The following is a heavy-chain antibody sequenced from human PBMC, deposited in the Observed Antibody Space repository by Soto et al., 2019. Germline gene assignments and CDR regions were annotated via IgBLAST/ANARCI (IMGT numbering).Heavy chain of an antibody. Sequence: SETLSLTCAVSGYSISSGYYWGWIRQPPGKGLEWLGTTYYGASSYYNPSLWSRITILLDASTNQLSLKLSSVTAADTAVYFCVRVAGSASWYETDSWGQGILVTVSS. CDR1: GYSISSGYY. D-gene: IGHD6-13*01. CDR2: TYYGASS. CDR3: VRVAGSASWYETDS. J-gene: IGHJ4*02. V-gene: IGHV4-38-2*01.